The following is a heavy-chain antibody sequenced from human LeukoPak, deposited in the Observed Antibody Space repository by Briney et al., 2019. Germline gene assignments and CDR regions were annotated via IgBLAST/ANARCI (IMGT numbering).Heavy chain of an antibody. CDR1: GGSFSGYY. D-gene: IGHD3-10*01. V-gene: IGHV4-34*01. CDR2: INHSGST. CDR3: ARGGYYGSGSPYWDFDY. Sequence: SETLSLTCAVYGGSFSGYYWSWIRQPPGKGLEWIGEINHSGSTNYNPSLKSRVTISVDTSKNQFSLKLSSVTAADTAVYYCARGGYYGSGSPYWDFDYWGQGTLVTVSS. J-gene: IGHJ4*02.